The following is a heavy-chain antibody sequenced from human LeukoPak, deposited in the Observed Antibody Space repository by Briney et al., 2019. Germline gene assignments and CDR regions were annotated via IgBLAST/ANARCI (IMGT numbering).Heavy chain of an antibody. CDR1: GGSFSGYY. CDR3: ARSRFGVVVPASRYGMDV. J-gene: IGHJ6*02. Sequence: KPSETLSLTCAVYGGSFSGYYWSWIRQPPGKGLEWIGEINHSGSTNYNPSLKSRVTISVDTSKNQFSLKLSFVTAADTAVYYCARSRFGVVVPASRYGMDVWGQGTTVTVSS. CDR2: INHSGST. V-gene: IGHV4-34*01. D-gene: IGHD2-2*01.